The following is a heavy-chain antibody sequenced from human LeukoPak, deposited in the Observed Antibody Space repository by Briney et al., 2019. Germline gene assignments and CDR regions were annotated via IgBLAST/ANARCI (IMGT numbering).Heavy chain of an antibody. CDR3: AREGGTYWWDYFDY. CDR1: GFTFRTYS. V-gene: IGHV3-30-3*01. D-gene: IGHD1-26*01. CDR2: ISYDGSDK. J-gene: IGHJ4*02. Sequence: GGSLRLSCAASGFTFRTYSMHWVRQAPGKGLEWVAVISYDGSDKYYADSVKGRFTISRDNSKNTLYLQMNSLRAEDTAVFYCAREGGTYWWDYFDYWGQGTLVTVSS.